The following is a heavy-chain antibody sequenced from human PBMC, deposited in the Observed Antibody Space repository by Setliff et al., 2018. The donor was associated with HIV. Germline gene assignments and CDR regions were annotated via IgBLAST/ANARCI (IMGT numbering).Heavy chain of an antibody. CDR3: AGQDLAEVKWYYMDY. CDR1: GGSISGHY. J-gene: IGHJ4*02. V-gene: IGHV4-59*11. CDR2: VYSNGNT. Sequence: SSETLSLTCTVSGGSISGHYWSWIRQTPGKGLEWIGYVYSNGNTDYNPSLKSRVTISIDSSKNLFSLKVNSLTAADTAVYYCAGQDLAEVKWYYMDYWGQGALVTVSS. D-gene: IGHD2-15*01.